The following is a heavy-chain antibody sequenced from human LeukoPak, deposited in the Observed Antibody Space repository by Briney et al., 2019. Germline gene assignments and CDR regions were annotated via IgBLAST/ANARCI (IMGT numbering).Heavy chain of an antibody. CDR1: GGSISSSNW. D-gene: IGHD1-26*01. V-gene: IGHV4-4*02. Sequence: PSGTLSLTCAVSGGSISSSNWWSWVRQPPGKGLEWIGEIYHSGSTNYNPSLKSRVTISVDKSKNQFSLRLTSVTAADSAVYYCARISSVWVKDFYYYMDVWGTGTTVTVSS. CDR2: IYHSGST. CDR3: ARISSVWVKDFYYYMDV. J-gene: IGHJ6*03.